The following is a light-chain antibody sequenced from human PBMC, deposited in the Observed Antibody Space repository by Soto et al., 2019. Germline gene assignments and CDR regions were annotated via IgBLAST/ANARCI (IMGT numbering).Light chain of an antibody. CDR1: SSDVGGYNY. CDR3: STYTNSIYV. J-gene: IGLJ1*01. Sequence: QSALTQPASVSGSPGQSITISCTGTSSDVGGYNYVSWYQQHPGKAPKLMIYDVNNRPSGVSNRFSGSKSGSTASLTISGLQAEDEADYYCSTYTNSIYVFGTGTKVPVL. CDR2: DVN. V-gene: IGLV2-14*01.